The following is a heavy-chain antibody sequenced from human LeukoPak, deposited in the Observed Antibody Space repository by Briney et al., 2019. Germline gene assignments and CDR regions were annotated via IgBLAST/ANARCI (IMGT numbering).Heavy chain of an antibody. J-gene: IGHJ4*02. D-gene: IGHD3-22*01. Sequence: ASVKVSCKASGYTFTGYYMHWVRQAPGQGLEWMGWINPNSGGTNYAQKFQGRVTMTTDTSTSTAYMELRSLRSDDTAVYYCARVFTMIDFDYWGQGTLVTVSS. CDR3: ARVFTMIDFDY. V-gene: IGHV1-2*02. CDR1: GYTFTGYY. CDR2: INPNSGGT.